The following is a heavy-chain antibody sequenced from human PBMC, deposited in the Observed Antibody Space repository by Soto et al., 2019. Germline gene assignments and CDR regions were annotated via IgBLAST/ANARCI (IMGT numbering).Heavy chain of an antibody. CDR1: GGSFSSGGYS. Sequence: QLQLQESGSGLVKPSQTLSLTCAVSGGSFSSGGYSWSWIRQPPGKGLEWIGYIYHSGSAYYNPSLKSRVTISVDRSKNQFSLKLSPVTAAATAVSYCARARTTHYYDSSGYYLDYWGQGTLVTVSS. J-gene: IGHJ4*02. D-gene: IGHD3-22*01. V-gene: IGHV4-30-2*01. CDR3: ARARTTHYYDSSGYYLDY. CDR2: IYHSGSA.